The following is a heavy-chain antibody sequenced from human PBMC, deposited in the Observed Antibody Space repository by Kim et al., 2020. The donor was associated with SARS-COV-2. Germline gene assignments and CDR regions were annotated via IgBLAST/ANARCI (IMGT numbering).Heavy chain of an antibody. V-gene: IGHV3-21*01. CDR3: ARSVFDSSSYYFDY. D-gene: IGHD6-6*01. Sequence: ADSVKGRFTISRDNAKNSLYLQMNSLRAEDTAVYYCARSVFDSSSYYFDYWGQGTLVTVSS. J-gene: IGHJ4*02.